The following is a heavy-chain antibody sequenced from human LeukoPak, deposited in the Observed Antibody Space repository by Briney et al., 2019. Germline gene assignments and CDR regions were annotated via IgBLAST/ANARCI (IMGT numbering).Heavy chain of an antibody. CDR3: AGDHTLVRGVINY. V-gene: IGHV6-1*01. CDR2: TYYRSKWYN. CDR1: GHSVSSSSAA. J-gene: IGHJ4*02. D-gene: IGHD3-10*01. Sequence: SQTLSLTCAISGHSVSSSSAAWNWIRQSPSRGLEWLGRTYYRSKWYNDYAVYVKSRIAINPDTAKNQFSLQLNSVTPEDTARYYCAGDHTLVRGVINYWGQGTLVTVSA.